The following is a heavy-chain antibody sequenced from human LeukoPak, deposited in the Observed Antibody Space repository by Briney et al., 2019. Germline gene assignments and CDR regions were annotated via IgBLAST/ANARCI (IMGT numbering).Heavy chain of an antibody. Sequence: SETLSLTCTVSGGSISSYYWSWIRQPPGKGLEWIGYIYYSGTTNYNPSLKSRVTILVDTSKNQFSLNLSSVTAADTAVYYCARRGIAAAGYDYWGQGTLVTVSS. CDR1: GGSISSYY. V-gene: IGHV4-59*08. J-gene: IGHJ4*02. CDR2: IYYSGTT. CDR3: ARRGIAAAGYDY. D-gene: IGHD6-13*01.